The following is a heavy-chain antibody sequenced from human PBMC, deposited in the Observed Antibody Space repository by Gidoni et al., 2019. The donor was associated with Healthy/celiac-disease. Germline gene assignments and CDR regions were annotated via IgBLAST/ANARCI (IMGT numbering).Heavy chain of an antibody. CDR3: ARDRKVATIIRYYYYYYGMDV. CDR2: INSDGSST. V-gene: IGHV3-74*01. J-gene: IGHJ6*02. D-gene: IGHD5-12*01. Sequence: EVQLVESGGGLVQPGGSLRLSCAASGFTFSSYWMHWVRPAPGKGLVWVSRINSDGSSTSYADSVKGRFTISRDNAKNTLYLQRNSLRAEDTAVYYCARDRKVATIIRYYYYYYGMDVWGQGTTVTVSS. CDR1: GFTFSSYW.